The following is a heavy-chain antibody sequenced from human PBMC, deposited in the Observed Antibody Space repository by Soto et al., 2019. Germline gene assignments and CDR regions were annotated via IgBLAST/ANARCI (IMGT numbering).Heavy chain of an antibody. J-gene: IGHJ6*03. CDR3: ARDENTMIRGVNYYYYMDV. Sequence: GASVKVSCKASGYTFTSYDIDWVRQATGQGLKWMGWMNPNSGNTGYAQKFQGRVTMTRNTSISTAYMELSSLRSEDTAVYYCARDENTMIRGVNYYYYMDVWGKGTTVTVSS. CDR1: GYTFTSYD. V-gene: IGHV1-8*01. CDR2: MNPNSGNT. D-gene: IGHD3-10*01.